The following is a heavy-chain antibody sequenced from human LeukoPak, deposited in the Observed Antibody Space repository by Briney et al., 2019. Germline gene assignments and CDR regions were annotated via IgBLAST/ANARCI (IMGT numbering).Heavy chain of an antibody. J-gene: IGHJ4*02. CDR1: GYSFTSYW. V-gene: IGHV5-51*01. CDR2: IYPGDSDT. CDR3: VRQVGIAEAGTHLDY. Sequence: GESLKISCKGSGYSFTSYWIGWVRQMPGKGLEWMGIIYPGDSDTRYSPSFQGQVTISADKSISTAYLQWSSLKASDTAMYYCVRQVGIAEAGTHLDYWGQGTLVTVSS. D-gene: IGHD6-19*01.